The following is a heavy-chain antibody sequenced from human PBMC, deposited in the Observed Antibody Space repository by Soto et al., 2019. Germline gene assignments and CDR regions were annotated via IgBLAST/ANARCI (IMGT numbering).Heavy chain of an antibody. D-gene: IGHD6-19*01. V-gene: IGHV4-4*02. CDR1: GGSISSSNW. CDR3: ARVQRTVAGIVRPLDY. CDR2: IYHSGST. J-gene: IGHJ4*02. Sequence: PSETLSLTCVVSGGSISSSNWWSWVRQPPGKGLEWIGEIYHSGSTNYNPSLKSRVTISVDKSKNQFSLKLSSVTAADTAVYYCARVQRTVAGIVRPLDYWGQGTLVTVSS.